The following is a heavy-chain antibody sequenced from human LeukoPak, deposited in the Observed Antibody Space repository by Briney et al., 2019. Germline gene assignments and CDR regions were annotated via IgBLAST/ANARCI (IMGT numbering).Heavy chain of an antibody. CDR2: IYYSGST. V-gene: IGHV4-59*01. D-gene: IGHD6-6*01. CDR3: ARGQSGSARHSLVNDY. J-gene: IGHJ4*02. Sequence: SETLSLTCTVSGGSISSYYWSWIRQPAGKGLEWIGYIYYSGSTNYNPSLKSRVTISVDTSKNQFSLKLSSVTAADTAVYYCARGQSGSARHSLVNDYWGQGTLVTVSS. CDR1: GGSISSYY.